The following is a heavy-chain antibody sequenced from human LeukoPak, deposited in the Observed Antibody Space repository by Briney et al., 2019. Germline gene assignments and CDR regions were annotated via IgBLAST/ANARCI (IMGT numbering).Heavy chain of an antibody. CDR2: IYYSGST. CDR3: ARSRVGDFWSGYYGYYYYYGMDV. CDR1: GGSISSYY. V-gene: IGHV4-59*01. J-gene: IGHJ6*02. D-gene: IGHD3-3*01. Sequence: SETLSLTCTVSGGSISSYYWSWIRQPPGKGLEWIGYIYYSGSTNYNPSLKSRVTISVDTSKNQFSLKLSSVTAADTAVYYCARSRVGDFWSGYYGYYYYYGMDVWGQGTTVTVSS.